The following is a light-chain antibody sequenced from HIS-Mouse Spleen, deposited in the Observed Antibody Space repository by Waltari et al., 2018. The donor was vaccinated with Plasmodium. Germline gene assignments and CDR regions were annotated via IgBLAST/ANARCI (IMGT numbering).Light chain of an antibody. Sequence: QAGLTQPPSVSKGLRQTATLTCTGNSNIVGNQGAAWLQQHQGHPPKLLSDRNNNRPSGISERFSASRSGNTASLTITGLQPEDEADYYCSALDSSLSAQEVFGGGTKLTVL. J-gene: IGLJ2*01. V-gene: IGLV10-54*02. CDR2: RNN. CDR1: SNIVGNQG. CDR3: SALDSSLSAQEV.